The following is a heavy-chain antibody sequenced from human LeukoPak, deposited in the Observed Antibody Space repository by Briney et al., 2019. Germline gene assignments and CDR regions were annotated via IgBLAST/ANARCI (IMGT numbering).Heavy chain of an antibody. V-gene: IGHV3-7*01. CDR3: AKSVDTAMVTDY. D-gene: IGHD5-18*01. CDR2: IDRDGGVR. CDR1: GFSFRSYG. J-gene: IGHJ4*02. Sequence: PGGPLRLSCAASGFSFRSYGMTWVRQTPENGLEFVGNIDRDGGVRNYMDSLKGRCTISRDNSKNTLYLQMNSLRAEDTAVYYCAKSVDTAMVTDYWGQGTLVTVSS.